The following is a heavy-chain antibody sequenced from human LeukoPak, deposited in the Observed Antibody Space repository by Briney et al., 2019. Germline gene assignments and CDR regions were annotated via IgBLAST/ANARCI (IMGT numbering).Heavy chain of an antibody. CDR1: GFTFSNYA. J-gene: IGHJ3*02. D-gene: IGHD3/OR15-3a*01. V-gene: IGHV3-64*01. CDR2: IASNGGST. CDR3: AREGGDWGSRAFDI. Sequence: GGSLRLSCAASGFTFSNYAMHWVRQAPGKGLEYVSAIASNGGSTYYANSVKGRFTISRDNAKNSLYLQMNSLRAEDTAVYYCAREGGDWGSRAFDIWGQGTMVTVSS.